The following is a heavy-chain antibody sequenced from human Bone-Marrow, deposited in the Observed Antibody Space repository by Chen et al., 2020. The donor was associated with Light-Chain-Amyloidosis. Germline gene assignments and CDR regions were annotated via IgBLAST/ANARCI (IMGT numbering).Heavy chain of an antibody. Sequence: EVQLLESGGGLVQPGGSLRRSCAASGFTFSSYAMSWVRQAPGKGLEWVSGISGSGGSTYYADSVKGRFTISRDNSKNTLYLQMNSLRAEDTAVYYCAKRPPYPSIYGMDVWGQGTTVTVSS. CDR2: ISGSGGST. CDR1: GFTFSSYA. V-gene: IGHV3-23*01. J-gene: IGHJ6*02. D-gene: IGHD2-21*01. CDR3: AKRPPYPSIYGMDV.